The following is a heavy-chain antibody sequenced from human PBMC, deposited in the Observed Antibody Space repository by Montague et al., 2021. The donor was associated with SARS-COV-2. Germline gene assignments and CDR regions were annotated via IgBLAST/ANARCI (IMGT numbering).Heavy chain of an antibody. V-gene: IGHV3-13*01. D-gene: IGHD6-19*01. J-gene: IGHJ6*02. CDR1: GFSFKNYG. CDR3: ARETPVAGTNSYGMDV. CDR2: IGPPGDT. Sequence: SLRLSCAAPGFSFKNYGIHWVRQATGKGLEWVSAIGPPGDTYYAGSVKGRFSISKEDAKNYLYLQMDSLRAEDTAVYYCARETPVAGTNSYGMDVWGLGTTVTVSS.